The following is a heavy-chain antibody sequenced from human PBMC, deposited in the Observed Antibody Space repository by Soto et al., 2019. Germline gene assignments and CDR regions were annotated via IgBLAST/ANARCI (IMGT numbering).Heavy chain of an antibody. CDR1: GGSFSGYY. J-gene: IGHJ6*02. V-gene: IGHV4-34*01. CDR3: ARVAQDYYGMDV. Sequence: QVQLQQWGAGLLKPSETLSLTCAVYGGSFSGYYWSWIRQPPGKGLEWIGEINHSGSTNYNPSLKSRVTISVDTSKNQFSLKLSSVTAADTAVYYCARVAQDYYGMDVWGQGTTVTVS. CDR2: INHSGST.